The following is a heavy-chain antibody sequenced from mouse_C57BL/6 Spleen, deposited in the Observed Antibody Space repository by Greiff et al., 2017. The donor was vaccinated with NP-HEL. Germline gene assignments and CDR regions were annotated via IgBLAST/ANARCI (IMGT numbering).Heavy chain of an antibody. CDR3: ARGNVWDWDYFDY. Sequence: VQLQQSGPELVKPGASVKISCKASGYSFSGYYMPGVKQSHGNILDWIGYIYPYNGVSSYTQKFKGKATLTVDKSSSTAYMERRSLTSEDSAVYYCARGNVWDWDYFDYWGQGTTLTVSS. J-gene: IGHJ2*01. CDR1: GYSFSGYY. V-gene: IGHV1-31*01. CDR2: IYPYNGVS. D-gene: IGHD4-1*01.